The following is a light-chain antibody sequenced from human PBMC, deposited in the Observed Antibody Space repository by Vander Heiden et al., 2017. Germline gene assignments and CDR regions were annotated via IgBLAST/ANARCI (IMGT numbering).Light chain of an antibody. CDR1: QSVSSSY. Sequence: EILFTPSPGTLSLSPGERATLSCRASQSVSSSYLAWYQQKPGQAPRLLIYGASSRATGIPDRFSGSGSGTDFTLTISRLEPEDFAVYYCQQYGSSPGTFGQGTKVEIK. J-gene: IGKJ1*01. CDR2: GAS. CDR3: QQYGSSPGT. V-gene: IGKV3-20*01.